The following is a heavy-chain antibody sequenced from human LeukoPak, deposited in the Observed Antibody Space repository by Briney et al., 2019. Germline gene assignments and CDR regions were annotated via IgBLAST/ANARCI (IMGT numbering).Heavy chain of an antibody. Sequence: PSETLSLTCAVSGGSISSGGYSWSWIRQPPGKGLEWIGYIYHSGSTYYNPSLKSRVTISVDTSKNQFSLKLSSVTAEDTAVYYCARLGYEHYFDYWGQGTLVTVSS. V-gene: IGHV4-30-2*03. J-gene: IGHJ4*02. CDR1: GGSISSGGYS. CDR2: IYHSGST. D-gene: IGHD2-2*01. CDR3: ARLGYEHYFDY.